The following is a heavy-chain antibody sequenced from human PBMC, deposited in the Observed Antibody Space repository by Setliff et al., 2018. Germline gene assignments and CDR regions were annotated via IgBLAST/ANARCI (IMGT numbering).Heavy chain of an antibody. D-gene: IGHD3-16*01. V-gene: IGHV1-2*04. J-gene: IGHJ3*01. CDR2: INPKTGGT. CDR3: ARSDHLVVDGFDV. CDR1: GYAFTDNY. Sequence: ASVKVSCKTSGYAFTDNYIHWVRQAPGQGLEWMGWINPKTGGTNLAQKFQGWVSMTRDTSITTASMELSRLTSDDMAVYFCARSDHLVVDGFDVWGQGTMVTVSS.